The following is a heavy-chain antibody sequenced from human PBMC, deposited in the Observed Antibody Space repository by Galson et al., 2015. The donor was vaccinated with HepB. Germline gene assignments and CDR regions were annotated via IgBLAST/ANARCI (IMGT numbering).Heavy chain of an antibody. V-gene: IGHV4-34*01. D-gene: IGHD6-6*01. Sequence: TLSLTCAVYGGSFSGYYWSWIRQPPGKGLEWIGEINHSGSTNYNPSLKSRVTISVDTSKNQFSLKLSSVTAADTAVYYCARGQLVQDYWGQGTLVTVSS. J-gene: IGHJ4*02. CDR2: INHSGST. CDR3: ARGQLVQDY. CDR1: GGSFSGYY.